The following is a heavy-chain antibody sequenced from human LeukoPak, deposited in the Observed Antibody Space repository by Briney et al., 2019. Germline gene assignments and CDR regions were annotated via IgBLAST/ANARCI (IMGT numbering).Heavy chain of an antibody. Sequence: PGGSLRLSCASSGFTFSSYAMSWVRQAPGKGLEWVSAISGSGGSTYYADSVKGRFTISRDNSKNTLYLQMNSLRAEDTAVYYCAKDRKSMAATYDAFDIWGQGTMVTVSS. V-gene: IGHV3-23*01. J-gene: IGHJ3*02. D-gene: IGHD6-6*01. CDR2: ISGSGGST. CDR3: AKDRKSMAATYDAFDI. CDR1: GFTFSSYA.